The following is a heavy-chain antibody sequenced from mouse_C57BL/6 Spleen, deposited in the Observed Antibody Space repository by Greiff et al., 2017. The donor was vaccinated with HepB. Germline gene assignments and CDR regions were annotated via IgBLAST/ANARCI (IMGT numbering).Heavy chain of an antibody. CDR2: ISNGGGST. J-gene: IGHJ1*03. D-gene: IGHD2-3*01. CDR3: ARSPDGYDWYFDV. Sequence: EVKLVESGGGLVQPGGSLKLSCAASGFTFSDYYMYWVRQTPEKRLEWVAYISNGGGSTYYPDTVKGRFTISRDNAKNTLYLQMSRLKSEDTAMYYCARSPDGYDWYFDVWGTGTTVTVSS. V-gene: IGHV5-12*01. CDR1: GFTFSDYY.